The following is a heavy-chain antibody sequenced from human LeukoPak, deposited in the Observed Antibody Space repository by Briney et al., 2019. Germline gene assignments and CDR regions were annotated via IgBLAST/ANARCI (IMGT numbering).Heavy chain of an antibody. Sequence: PSETLSLTCTVSGYSISSGYYWGWIRQPPGKGLEWIGSIYHSGSTYYNPSLKSRVTISVDTSKNQFSLKLSSVTAADTAVYYCARVYCSSTSCYVDYWGQGTLVTVSS. CDR1: GYSISSGYY. D-gene: IGHD2-2*01. J-gene: IGHJ4*02. V-gene: IGHV4-38-2*02. CDR2: IYHSGST. CDR3: ARVYCSSTSCYVDY.